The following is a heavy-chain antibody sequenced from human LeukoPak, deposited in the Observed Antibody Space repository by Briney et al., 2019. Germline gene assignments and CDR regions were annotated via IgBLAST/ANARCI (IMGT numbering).Heavy chain of an antibody. Sequence: PSETLSLTCAVSGGSISSSNWWSWVRQPPGKGLEWIGEIYHSGSSNYNPSLKSRVTISLDKSRNQFSLKLSSVTAADTAVYSCARRAVAGFFDYWGLGTLVTVSS. CDR3: ARRAVAGFFDY. J-gene: IGHJ4*02. CDR1: GGSISSSNW. D-gene: IGHD6-19*01. V-gene: IGHV4-4*02. CDR2: IYHSGSS.